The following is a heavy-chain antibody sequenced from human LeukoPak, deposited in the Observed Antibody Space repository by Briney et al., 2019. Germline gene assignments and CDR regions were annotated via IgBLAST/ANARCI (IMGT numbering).Heavy chain of an antibody. CDR3: ARGYGGSWDYFDY. J-gene: IGHJ4*02. V-gene: IGHV3-7*01. Sequence: GGSLRLSCAASGFTFSSYWMSWVRQAPGKGLEWVANIKQDGSEKYYVDSVKGRFTISRDNAKNSLYLQMNSLRAEDTAVYYCARGYGGSWDYFDYWGQGTLVTVSS. CDR2: IKQDGSEK. CDR1: GFTFSSYW. D-gene: IGHD4-23*01.